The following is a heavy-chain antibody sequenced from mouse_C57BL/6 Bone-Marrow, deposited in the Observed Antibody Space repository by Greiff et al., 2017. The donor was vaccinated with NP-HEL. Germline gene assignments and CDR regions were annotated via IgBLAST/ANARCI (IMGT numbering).Heavy chain of an antibody. Sequence: EVKLVESGAELVRPGASVKLSCTASGFNIKDYYMHWVKQRPEQGLEWIGRIDPEDGDTEYAPKFQGKATMTADTSSNTAYLQLSSLTSEDTAVYYCSHYYSNYGFAYWGQGTLVTVSA. CDR2: IDPEDGDT. CDR3: SHYYSNYGFAY. CDR1: GFNIKDYY. V-gene: IGHV14-1*01. D-gene: IGHD2-5*01. J-gene: IGHJ3*01.